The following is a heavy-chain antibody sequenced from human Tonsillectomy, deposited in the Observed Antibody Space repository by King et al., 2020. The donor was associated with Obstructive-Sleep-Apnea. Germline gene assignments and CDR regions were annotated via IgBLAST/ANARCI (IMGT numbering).Heavy chain of an antibody. CDR1: GFTFDDYA. CDR2: IILVGVNT. J-gene: IGHJ4*02. D-gene: IGHD2-8*01. Sequence: VQLVESGGVVIQPGGSLGLSCAASGFTFDDYAMHLVRQAPGGGLEWVSLIILVGVNTYYADSVKSRFTISRDNSKNSLYLQMNNLRPEDTAFYYCAKDFDTNDSRDYWGQGTLVTVSS. CDR3: AKDFDTNDSRDY. V-gene: IGHV3-43D*03.